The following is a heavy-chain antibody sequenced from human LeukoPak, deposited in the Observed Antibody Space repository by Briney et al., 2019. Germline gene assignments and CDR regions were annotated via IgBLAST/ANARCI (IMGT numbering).Heavy chain of an antibody. D-gene: IGHD2-21*02. CDR1: GFTVSTNH. J-gene: IGHJ1*01. Sequence: GGSLRLSCVASGFTVSTNHMNWVRQAPGKGLEWVSAISGSGGSTYYADSVKGRFTISRDNSKNALYLQMNSLRAEDTAVYYCAKDLQVVVTAIMHWGQGTLVTVSS. CDR2: ISGSGGST. V-gene: IGHV3-23*01. CDR3: AKDLQVVVTAIMH.